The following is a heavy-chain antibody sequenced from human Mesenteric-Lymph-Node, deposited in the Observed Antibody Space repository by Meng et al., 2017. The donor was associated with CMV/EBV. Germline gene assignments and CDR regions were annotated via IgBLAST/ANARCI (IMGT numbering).Heavy chain of an antibody. J-gene: IGHJ6*02. V-gene: IGHV3-11*04. CDR1: GFTFSDYY. Sequence: LTCAASGFTFSDYYMSWIRQAPGKGREWVSYISSSGSTIYYADSVKGRFTISRDNDKNSLYLQMNSLRAEDTAVYYCATTERTTVTTRASYGMDVWGQGTTVTVSS. CDR2: ISSSGSTI. CDR3: ATTERTTVTTRASYGMDV. D-gene: IGHD4-11*01.